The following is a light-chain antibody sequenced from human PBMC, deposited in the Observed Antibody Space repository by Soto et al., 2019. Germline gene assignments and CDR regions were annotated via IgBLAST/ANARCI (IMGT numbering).Light chain of an antibody. CDR1: SSDVGGYNS. J-gene: IGLJ1*01. V-gene: IGLV2-14*03. CDR2: DVT. Sequence: QSALTQPASVSGSPGQSITISCTGTSSDVGGYNSVSWYQQHPGKAPKLMIYDVTDRPSGVSNRFSGPKSGNTASLTISGLQAEDEADYYCISYTSTNTYVFGTGTKVTVL. CDR3: ISYTSTNTYV.